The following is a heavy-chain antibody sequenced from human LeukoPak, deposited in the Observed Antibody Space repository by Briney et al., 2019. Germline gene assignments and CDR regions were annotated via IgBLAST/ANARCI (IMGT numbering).Heavy chain of an antibody. D-gene: IGHD4-17*01. V-gene: IGHV3-30-3*01. CDR3: ARGRLRSLGV. J-gene: IGHJ4*02. CDR2: ISYDGSNK. CDR1: GFTFSSYA. Sequence: PGGSLRLSCAASGFTFSSYAMHWVRQAPGKGLEWVAVISYDGSNKYYADSVKGRFTISRDNSKNTLHLQMNSLRAEDTAVYYCARGRLRSLGVWGQGTLVTVSS.